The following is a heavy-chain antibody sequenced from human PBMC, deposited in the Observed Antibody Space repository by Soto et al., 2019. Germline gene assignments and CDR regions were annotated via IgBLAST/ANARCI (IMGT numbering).Heavy chain of an antibody. CDR3: ARVKGYGSGSEGFDH. D-gene: IGHD3-10*01. CDR1: GYSFTYSD. Sequence: ASVKVSCKTSGYSFTYSDINWVRQAPGQGLEWMGWVNPKNGATDSAVQFKGRLIMASDSATTTVFMELRGLRSEDTAVYYCARVKGYGSGSEGFDHWGQGTMVTVSS. J-gene: IGHJ4*02. CDR2: VNPKNGAT. V-gene: IGHV1-8*01.